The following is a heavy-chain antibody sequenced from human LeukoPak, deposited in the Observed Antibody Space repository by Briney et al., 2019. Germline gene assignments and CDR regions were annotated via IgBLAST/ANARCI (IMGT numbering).Heavy chain of an antibody. V-gene: IGHV3-23*01. CDR3: ARVSAHLVCYFDY. Sequence: PGGSLRLSCAASGFTFSSYYMSWVPQAPGQGLEWVSVINGGGGTTYYADSVKGRFTISRDNSKNTLYLQMDSLRAEDTAVYYCARVSAHLVCYFDYWGQGSLVTVSS. J-gene: IGHJ4*02. D-gene: IGHD6-6*01. CDR2: INGGGGTT. CDR1: GFTFSSYY.